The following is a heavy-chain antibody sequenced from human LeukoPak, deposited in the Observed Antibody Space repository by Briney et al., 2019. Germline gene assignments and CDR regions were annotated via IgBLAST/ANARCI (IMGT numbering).Heavy chain of an antibody. CDR1: GFTFSNYE. CDR3: ASYGDYVSYFQH. V-gene: IGHV3-48*03. CDR2: ISSSGTTI. Sequence: GGSLRLSCAASGFTFSNYEMNWVRQAPGKGLEWVPYISSSGTTIYYADSVKGRFTISRDNAKNSLYLQMNSLRAEDTAVYYCASYGDYVSYFQHWGQGTLVTVSS. D-gene: IGHD4-17*01. J-gene: IGHJ1*01.